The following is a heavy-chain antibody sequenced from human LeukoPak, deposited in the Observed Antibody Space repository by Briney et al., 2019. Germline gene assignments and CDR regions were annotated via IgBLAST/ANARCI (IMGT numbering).Heavy chain of an antibody. V-gene: IGHV3-30-3*01. CDR3: ARGDLLVVPAANFDY. Sequence: GGSLRLSCAASGFTFSSYAMHWVRQAPGKGLEWVAVISYDGSSKYYADSVKGRFTISRDNSKNTLYLQMNSLRAEDTAVYYCARGDLLVVPAANFDYWGQGTLVTVSS. CDR2: ISYDGSSK. CDR1: GFTFSSYA. J-gene: IGHJ4*02. D-gene: IGHD2-2*01.